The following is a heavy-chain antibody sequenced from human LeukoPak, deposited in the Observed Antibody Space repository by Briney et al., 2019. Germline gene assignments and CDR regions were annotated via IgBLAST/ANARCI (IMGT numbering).Heavy chain of an antibody. V-gene: IGHV3-21*01. Sequence: GGSLRLSCAASGFTFSSYSTNWVRQAPGKGLEWVSSISSSSSYIYYADSVKGRFTISRDNAKNSLYLQMNSLRAEDTAVYYCARDIYSGYDHYYFDYWGQGTLVTVSS. CDR2: ISSSSSYI. CDR3: ARDIYSGYDHYYFDY. D-gene: IGHD5-12*01. J-gene: IGHJ4*02. CDR1: GFTFSSYS.